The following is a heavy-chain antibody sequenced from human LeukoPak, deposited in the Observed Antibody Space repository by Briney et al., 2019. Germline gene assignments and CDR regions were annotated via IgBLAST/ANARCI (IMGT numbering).Heavy chain of an antibody. CDR2: MYYSGGT. CDR1: GASISGYY. Sequence: SETLSLTCRVSGASISGYYWSWIRQPPGKGLEWIGHMYYSGGTTYDPSLKSRVSISLDTSKKHFSLKLSSVTAADTAVYYCAGTGLFFDYWSQGTLVTVSS. V-gene: IGHV4-59*01. D-gene: IGHD7-27*01. CDR3: AGTGLFFDY. J-gene: IGHJ4*02.